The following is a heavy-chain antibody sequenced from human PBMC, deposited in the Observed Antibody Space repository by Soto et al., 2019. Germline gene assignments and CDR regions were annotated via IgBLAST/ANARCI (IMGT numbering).Heavy chain of an antibody. CDR2: LSGTGGTT. D-gene: IGHD6-25*01. J-gene: IGHJ4*02. Sequence: EVQLLESGGNLVQPGGSLRLSCAASGFAFSSYAMTWVRQAPGKGLEWVSALSGTGGTTYSADSVMGRFTIARYNSKNTLYLQMNGLSPEDSAIYYCAKFIVGTGGSSGWPWFLDSWGQGTLVTVSS. CDR3: AKFIVGTGGSSGWPWFLDS. CDR1: GFAFSSYA. V-gene: IGHV3-23*01.